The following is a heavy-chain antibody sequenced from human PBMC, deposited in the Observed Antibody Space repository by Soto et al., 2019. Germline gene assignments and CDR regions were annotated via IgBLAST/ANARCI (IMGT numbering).Heavy chain of an antibody. CDR1: GYTFPTCG. CDR2: IDAGSGDT. J-gene: IGHJ4*02. CDR3: ATDQRDNFDY. Sequence: ASVKVSCKASGYTFPTCGIHWVRQAPGKRLEWMGWIDAGSGDTSYAQKFQGRVTMTRDTSTDTAYMELSSLRSEDTAVYYCATDQRDNFDYWGQGTLVTVSS. V-gene: IGHV1-3*01.